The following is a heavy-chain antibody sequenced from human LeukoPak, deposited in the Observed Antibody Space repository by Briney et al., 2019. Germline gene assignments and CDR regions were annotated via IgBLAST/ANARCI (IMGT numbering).Heavy chain of an antibody. J-gene: IGHJ6*03. CDR3: ARAGDGSGRSYYYYYYMDV. CDR1: GFTFSSYA. D-gene: IGHD3-10*01. V-gene: IGHV1-69*01. CDR2: IIPIFGTA. Sequence: GGSLRLSCAASGFTFSSYAISWVRQAPGQGLEWMGGIIPIFGTANYAQKFQGRVTITADESTSTAYMELSSLRSEDTAVYYCARAGDGSGRSYYYYYYMDVWGKGTTVTISS.